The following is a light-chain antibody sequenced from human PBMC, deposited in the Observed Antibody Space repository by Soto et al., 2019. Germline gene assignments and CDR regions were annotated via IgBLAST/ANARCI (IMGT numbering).Light chain of an antibody. CDR2: DAS. CDR3: QQRSNWPST. Sequence: IAVSPTQNTLCLYPGSRSTLSGRVSQSVSSYLAWYQQKLGQAPRLLIYDASNRATGIPARFSGSGSGTDFTLTISSLEPEDFAVYYCQQRSNWPSTFGQRARLEI. CDR1: QSVSSY. J-gene: IGKJ5*01. V-gene: IGKV3-11*01.